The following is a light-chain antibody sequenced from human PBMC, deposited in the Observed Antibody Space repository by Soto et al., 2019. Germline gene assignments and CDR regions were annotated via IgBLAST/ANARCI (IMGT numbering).Light chain of an antibody. J-gene: IGLJ1*01. Sequence: QSALTQPASVSGSPGQSITISCTGTSSDVAGHNYVSWYQQHPGKAPKLMIYDVSKRPSGVSNRFSGSKSGNTASLTISGLQAEDEADYYCSSYTSNSTPYVFGTGTKLTVL. CDR2: DVS. CDR1: SSDVAGHNY. V-gene: IGLV2-14*03. CDR3: SSYTSNSTPYV.